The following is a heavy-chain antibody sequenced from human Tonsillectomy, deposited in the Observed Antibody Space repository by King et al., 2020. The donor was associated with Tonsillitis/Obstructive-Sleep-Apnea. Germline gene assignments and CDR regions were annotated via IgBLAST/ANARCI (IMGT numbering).Heavy chain of an antibody. CDR3: ARPRPIGQGSYYFSGLDV. CDR1: GYTFTKYA. CDR2: INTNTGNP. V-gene: IGHV7-4-1*02. J-gene: IGHJ6*02. Sequence: QLVQSGSELKKPGASVKVSCKASGYTFTKYAMNWVRQAPGQGLEWMGWINTNTGNPTYGQGFTGRFVFSLDTSVSTAYVQISSLKAEDTAVYYCARPRPIGQGSYYFSGLDVWRQGTTVTVSS.